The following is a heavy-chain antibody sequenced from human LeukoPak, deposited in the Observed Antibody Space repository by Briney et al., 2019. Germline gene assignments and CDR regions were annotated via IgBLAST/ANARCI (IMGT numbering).Heavy chain of an antibody. D-gene: IGHD2-8*01. CDR1: GFTFSSYV. CDR3: ARQYCTNGVCYSSTIKYYYYMDV. Sequence: GGSLRLSCAASGFTFSSYVIHWVRQPPGKGLEWLAVVSNDGDNKYYADSVMGRFTISRDNSENTAYLQMNSLRPEDTAVYYCARQYCTNGVCYSSTIKYYYYMDVWGKGTTVTVSS. CDR2: VSNDGDNK. V-gene: IGHV3-30-3*01. J-gene: IGHJ6*03.